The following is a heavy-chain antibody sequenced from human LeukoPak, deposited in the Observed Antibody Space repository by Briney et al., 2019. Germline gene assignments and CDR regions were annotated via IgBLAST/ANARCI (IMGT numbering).Heavy chain of an antibody. V-gene: IGHV1-58*01. CDR2: IVVGSGNT. CDR3: AAESSSGFFDWFDP. D-gene: IGHD3-22*01. CDR1: GFTFTSSA. Sequence: EASVKVSCKASGFTFTSSAVQWVRQARAQRLEWIGWIVVGSGNTNYAQKFQERVTITRDMSTSTAYMELSSLRSEGTAVYYCAAESSSGFFDWFDPWGQGTLVTVSS. J-gene: IGHJ5*02.